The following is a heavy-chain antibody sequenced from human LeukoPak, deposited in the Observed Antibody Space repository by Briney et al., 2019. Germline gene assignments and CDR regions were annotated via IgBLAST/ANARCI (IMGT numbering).Heavy chain of an antibody. Sequence: SGTLSRTCAVSGGSISSSNWWYWVRQTPEKGLEWIGEIHHKWGTNYNPSLKSRLTISVDKSKNQVSLRLSSVAAADTALYYCARAQEGCSRASCYLEPWGQGTLVTVSS. CDR2: IHHKWGT. CDR3: ARAQEGCSRASCYLEP. J-gene: IGHJ5*02. V-gene: IGHV4-4*02. D-gene: IGHD2-2*01. CDR1: GGSISSSNW.